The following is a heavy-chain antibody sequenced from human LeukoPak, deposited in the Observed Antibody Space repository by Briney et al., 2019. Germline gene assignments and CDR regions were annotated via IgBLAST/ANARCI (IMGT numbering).Heavy chain of an antibody. D-gene: IGHD3-9*01. CDR1: GYTFTGYY. Sequence: EASVKVSCKAPGYTFTGYYMHWVRQAPGQGLEWMGWINPNSGGTNYAQEFQGRVTMTRDTSISTAYMELSRLRSDDTAVYYCAILFSYYDILTGDYWGQGTLVTVSS. CDR3: AILFSYYDILTGDY. CDR2: INPNSGGT. V-gene: IGHV1-2*02. J-gene: IGHJ4*02.